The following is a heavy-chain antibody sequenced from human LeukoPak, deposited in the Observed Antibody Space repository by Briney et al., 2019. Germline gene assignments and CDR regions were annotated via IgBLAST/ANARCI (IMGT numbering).Heavy chain of an antibody. V-gene: IGHV1-58*02. CDR1: GFTFTNSA. CDR3: AADDHSVPLIN. J-gene: IGHJ4*02. CDR2: IVVGSGNT. D-gene: IGHD1-1*01. Sequence: SVKVSCKASGFTFTNSAMQWVRQARGQRLEWIGWIVVGSGNTNYAQKFQERVTITRDMSTSTAYMELSSLRSEDTAVYYCAADDHSVPLINWGQGTLVTVSS.